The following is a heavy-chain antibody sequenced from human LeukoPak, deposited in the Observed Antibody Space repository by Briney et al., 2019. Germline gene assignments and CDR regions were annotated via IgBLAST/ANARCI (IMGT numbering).Heavy chain of an antibody. V-gene: IGHV3-23*01. CDR1: GFTFSSYA. D-gene: IGHD5-18*01. J-gene: IGHJ4*02. Sequence: GGSLRLSCAASGFTFSSYAMTWFRQAPGKGLEWVSVIGRYGGDIHYADSVEGRFTISRDNSKNTLYLQMNSLRAEDTAVYYCAKDLKSLGYSYGSFDYWGQGTLVTVSS. CDR3: AKDLKSLGYSYGSFDY. CDR2: IGRYGGDI.